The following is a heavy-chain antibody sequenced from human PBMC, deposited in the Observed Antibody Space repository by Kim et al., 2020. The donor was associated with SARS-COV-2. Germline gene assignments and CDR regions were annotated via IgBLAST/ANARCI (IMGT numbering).Heavy chain of an antibody. D-gene: IGHD6-13*01. CDR3: ARYSWSLLYFDY. J-gene: IGHJ4*02. Sequence: SETLSLTCTVSGGSISSSSYYWGWIRQPPGKGLEWIGSIYYSGSTYYNPSLKSRVTISVDTSKNQFSLKLSSVTAADTAVYYCARYSWSLLYFDYWGQGT. CDR2: IYYSGST. CDR1: GGSISSSSYY. V-gene: IGHV4-39*07.